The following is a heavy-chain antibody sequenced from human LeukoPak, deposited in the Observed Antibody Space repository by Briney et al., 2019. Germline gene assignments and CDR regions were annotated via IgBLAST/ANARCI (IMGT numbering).Heavy chain of an antibody. CDR3: VRDYQFIQEV. CDR2: ISTDGKST. J-gene: IGHJ6*02. Sequence: GGSLRPSCVASGFTFSNYWMLWVRQAPGKGLMWVSLISTDGKSTRYAESVKGRFTISRDNAKNALYLQMDILRVEDTALYFCVRDYQFIQEVWGQGTTVTVSS. CDR1: GFTFSNYW. D-gene: IGHD2-2*01. V-gene: IGHV3-74*01.